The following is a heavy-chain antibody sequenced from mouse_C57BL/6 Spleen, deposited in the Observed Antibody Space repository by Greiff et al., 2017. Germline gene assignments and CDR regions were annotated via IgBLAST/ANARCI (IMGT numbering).Heavy chain of an antibody. CDR2: IYPGDGDT. Sequence: QVQLQQSGAELVKPGASVKISCKASGYAFSSYWMNWVKQRPGKGLEWIGQIYPGDGDTNYNGKFKGKATQTADKSSSTAYMQLSSLTSEDSAVYFCAREEGDYYGSYAYWGQGTLVTVSA. CDR3: AREEGDYYGSYAY. V-gene: IGHV1-80*01. D-gene: IGHD1-1*01. J-gene: IGHJ3*01. CDR1: GYAFSSYW.